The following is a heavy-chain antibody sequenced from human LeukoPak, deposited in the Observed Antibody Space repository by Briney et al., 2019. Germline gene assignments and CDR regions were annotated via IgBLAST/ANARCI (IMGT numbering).Heavy chain of an antibody. D-gene: IGHD2-15*01. Sequence: GESLKISCKGSGYSFTSYWIGWVRQMPGKGLEWMGIIYPGDSDTRYSPSFQGQVTISADKSISTAYLQWSSLKASDTAMYYCARLGCSGGSRYYIPGYYGMDVWGQGTTVTVSS. CDR1: GYSFTSYW. V-gene: IGHV5-51*01. CDR3: ARLGCSGGSRYYIPGYYGMDV. J-gene: IGHJ6*02. CDR2: IYPGDSDT.